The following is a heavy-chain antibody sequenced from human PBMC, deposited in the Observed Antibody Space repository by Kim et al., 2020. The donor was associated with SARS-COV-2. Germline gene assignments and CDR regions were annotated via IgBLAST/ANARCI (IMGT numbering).Heavy chain of an antibody. Sequence: SETLSLTCAVYGGSFSGYYWSWIRQPPGKGLEWIGEINHSGSTNYNPSLKSRVTISVDTSKNQFSLKLSSVTAADTAVYYCARGGRIIMIVVVTPRGFDPWGQGTLVTVSS. CDR1: GGSFSGYY. CDR2: INHSGST. J-gene: IGHJ5*02. CDR3: ARGGRIIMIVVVTPRGFDP. D-gene: IGHD3-22*01. V-gene: IGHV4-34*01.